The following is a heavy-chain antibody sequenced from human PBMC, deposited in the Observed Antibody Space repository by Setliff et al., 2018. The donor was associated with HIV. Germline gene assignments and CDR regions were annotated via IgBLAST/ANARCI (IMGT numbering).Heavy chain of an antibody. CDR3: ARSKGHLYYDDDTGYVLRAFDI. CDR1: GFTFSSYA. V-gene: IGHV3-23*01. D-gene: IGHD3-22*01. J-gene: IGHJ3*02. CDR2: ISGSGGGT. Sequence: PGGSLRLSCAASGFTFSSYAMSWVRQAPGKGLEWVSGISGSGGGTYYADSVKGRFTISRDNSKNTLYLQMNSLRAEDTAVYCCARSKGHLYYDDDTGYVLRAFDIWGQGTMVTVSS.